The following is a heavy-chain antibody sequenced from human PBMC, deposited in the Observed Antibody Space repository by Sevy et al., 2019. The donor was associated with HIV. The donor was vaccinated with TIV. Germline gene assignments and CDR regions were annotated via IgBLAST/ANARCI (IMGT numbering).Heavy chain of an antibody. CDR1: GFTFSSYA. CDR2: ISGSGGST. D-gene: IGHD1-1*01. V-gene: IGHV3-23*01. J-gene: IGHJ4*02. Sequence: GGSLRLSCAASGFTFSSYAMSWVRQAPGKGLEWVSAISGSGGSTYYADSVKGRFTISRDNSKNTQYLQMNSLKAVDTAGYYCAKVLALTTCRREGVLWYWGQGTLVTVSS. CDR3: AKVLALTTCRREGVLWY.